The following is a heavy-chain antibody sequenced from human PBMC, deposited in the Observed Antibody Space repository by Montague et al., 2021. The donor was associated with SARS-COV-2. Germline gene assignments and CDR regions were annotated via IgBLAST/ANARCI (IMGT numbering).Heavy chain of an antibody. CDR1: VSWNSGSD. CDR2: ISYKGKT. V-gene: IGHV4-34*01. D-gene: IGHD3-10*01. Sequence: SETLSLTCSGLVSWNSGSDRKSTRLNSSHHLESYADISYKGKTNYNPSLKSRVTISVDTSKNQFSLKLSSVTAADTAVYYCARVRYYGSGTSFGMDVWGQGTVVTVSS. CDR3: ARVRYYGSGTSFGMDV. J-gene: IGHJ6*02.